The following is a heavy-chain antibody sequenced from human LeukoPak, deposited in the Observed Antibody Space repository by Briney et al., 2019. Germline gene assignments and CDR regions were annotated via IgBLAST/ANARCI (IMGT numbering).Heavy chain of an antibody. CDR3: ASQIAAAAPFDP. D-gene: IGHD6-13*01. J-gene: IGHJ5*02. Sequence: ASVKVSCKASGGTFSSYAISWVRQAPGQGLEWMGGIIPIFGTANYAQKFQGRVTITTDESTSTAYMELSSLRSEDTAVYYCASQIAAAAPFDPWGQGTLVTVSS. CDR1: GGTFSSYA. V-gene: IGHV1-69*05. CDR2: IIPIFGTA.